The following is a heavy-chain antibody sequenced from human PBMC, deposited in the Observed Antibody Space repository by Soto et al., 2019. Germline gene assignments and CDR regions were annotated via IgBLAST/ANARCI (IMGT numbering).Heavy chain of an antibody. J-gene: IGHJ4*02. V-gene: IGHV4-61*01. CDR1: GGCVSSGSYY. Sequence: SETLSLTGTVSGGCVSSGSYYWSLIRQPPGKGLEWIGYIYYSGSTNYNPSLKSRVTISVDTSKNQFSLKLSSVTAADTPVYYCARERRYFDWLLGDGGIDYWGQGTLVTVSS. CDR2: IYYSGST. D-gene: IGHD3-9*01. CDR3: ARERRYFDWLLGDGGIDY.